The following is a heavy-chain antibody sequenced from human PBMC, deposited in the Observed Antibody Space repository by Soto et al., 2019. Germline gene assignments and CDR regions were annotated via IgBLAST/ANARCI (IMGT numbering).Heavy chain of an antibody. CDR2: INAGNGNT. J-gene: IGHJ6*02. D-gene: IGHD3-22*01. Sequence: GASVKVSCKASGYTFTSYAMHWVRQAPGQRLEWMGWINAGNGNTKYSQKFQGRVTITRDTSASTAYMELSSLRSEDTAVYYCARDLAPTGMIVVASGRENYYYGMDVWGQGTTVTVSS. CDR3: ARDLAPTGMIVVASGRENYYYGMDV. CDR1: GYTFTSYA. V-gene: IGHV1-3*01.